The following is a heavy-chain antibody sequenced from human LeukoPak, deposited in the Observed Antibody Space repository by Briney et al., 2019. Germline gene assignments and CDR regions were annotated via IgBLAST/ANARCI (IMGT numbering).Heavy chain of an antibody. Sequence: KPSETLSLTCAVCGGSFSGYYWSWIRQPPGKGLEWIGEINHSGSTNYNPSLKSRVTISVDTSKNQFSLKLSSVTAADTAVYYCARSRTASLDYWGQGTLVTVSS. CDR3: ARSRTASLDY. J-gene: IGHJ4*02. D-gene: IGHD2-21*02. V-gene: IGHV4-34*01. CDR1: GGSFSGYY. CDR2: INHSGST.